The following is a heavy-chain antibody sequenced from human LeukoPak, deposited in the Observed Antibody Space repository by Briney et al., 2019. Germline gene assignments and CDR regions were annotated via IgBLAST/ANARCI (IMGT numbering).Heavy chain of an antibody. J-gene: IGHJ5*02. CDR3: ARQYCSSTSCYVGDWFDP. CDR2: IYTSGST. CDR1: GGSISSYY. Sequence: SETLSLTCTVSGGSISSYYWSWIRQPAGKGLEWIGRIYTSGSTNYNPSLKSRVTMSVDTSKNQFSLKLSSVTAADTAVYYCARQYCSSTSCYVGDWFDPWGQGTLVTVSS. D-gene: IGHD2-2*01. V-gene: IGHV4-4*07.